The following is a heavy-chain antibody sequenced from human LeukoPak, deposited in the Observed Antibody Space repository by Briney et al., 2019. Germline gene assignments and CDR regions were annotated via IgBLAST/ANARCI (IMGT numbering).Heavy chain of an antibody. D-gene: IGHD1-1*01. CDR2: IYPGDSDT. J-gene: IGHJ4*02. CDR1: GYSFTSYW. CDR3: ARVLQLERFDY. V-gene: IGHV5-51*01. Sequence: GESLKISCRGSGYSFTSYWIGWVRQMAGKGLEWMGIIYPGDSDTRYSPSFQGQVTISADKSISTAYLQWSSLKASDTAMYYCARVLQLERFDYWGQGTLVTVSS.